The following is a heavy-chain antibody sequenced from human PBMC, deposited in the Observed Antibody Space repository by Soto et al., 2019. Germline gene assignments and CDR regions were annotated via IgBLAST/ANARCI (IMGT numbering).Heavy chain of an antibody. Sequence: PSETLSLTCTVSGGSISSYYWSWIRQPPGKGLEWIGYIYYSGNTNYNPSLKSRVTISVDRSKNQFSLKLSSVTAADTAVYYCARFKGTTPAYPFDYWGQGTLVTVSS. J-gene: IGHJ4*02. D-gene: IGHD1-7*01. CDR2: IYYSGNT. V-gene: IGHV4-59*01. CDR3: ARFKGTTPAYPFDY. CDR1: GGSISSYY.